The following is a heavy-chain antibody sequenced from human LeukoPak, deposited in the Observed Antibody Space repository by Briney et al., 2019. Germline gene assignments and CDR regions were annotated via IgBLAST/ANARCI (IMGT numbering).Heavy chain of an antibody. CDR3: ARIVATMPFDY. V-gene: IGHV4-59*01. J-gene: IGHJ4*02. Sequence: SETLSLTCTVSGGSISSYYWSWIRQPPGKGLEWIGYIYYSGSTNYNPSLKSRVTISVDTSKNQFSLKLSSVTAADTAVYYCARIVATMPFDYWGQGTLVTVSS. CDR2: IYYSGST. CDR1: GGSISSYY. D-gene: IGHD5-12*01.